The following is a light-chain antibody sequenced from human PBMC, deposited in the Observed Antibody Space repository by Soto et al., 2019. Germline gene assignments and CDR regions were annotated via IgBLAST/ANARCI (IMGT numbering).Light chain of an antibody. J-gene: IGLJ2*01. CDR1: SSDVGGYNN. CDR3: SSYTSSSTVV. Sequence: QSALTQHASVSGSPGRSITISCTVTSSDVGGYNNVSWYQQHPGKAPKLMIYDVSNRPSGVSNRFSGSKSGNTASLTISGLQAEDEADYYCSSYTSSSTVVFGGGTKLTVL. CDR2: DVS. V-gene: IGLV2-14*01.